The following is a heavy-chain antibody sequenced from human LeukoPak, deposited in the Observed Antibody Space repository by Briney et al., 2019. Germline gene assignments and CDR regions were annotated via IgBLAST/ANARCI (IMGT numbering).Heavy chain of an antibody. V-gene: IGHV4-59*12. D-gene: IGHD2-2*02. CDR2: LYYMRGA. Sequence: SETLSLTCTVSGGSISGYYWNWSRQPPGKGVEWIGNLYYMRGAWYKSSLKSRVTTSVDTSRNQFSLKLSSVTAADTAVYYCAAQSAIADIVVVPAAIGLAFDIWGQGTMVTVSS. J-gene: IGHJ3*02. CDR3: AAQSAIADIVVVPAAIGLAFDI. CDR1: GGSISGYY.